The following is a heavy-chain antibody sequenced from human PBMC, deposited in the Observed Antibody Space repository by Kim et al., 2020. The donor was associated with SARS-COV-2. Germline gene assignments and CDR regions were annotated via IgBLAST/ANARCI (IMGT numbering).Heavy chain of an antibody. V-gene: IGHV1-2*05. D-gene: IGHD2-21*01. Sequence: ASVKVSCEASGYTLFDYYIHWLRQAPGQGLEWMGRVNVPGQRFKGRVTMTWDTSINTAYMDLTRLQSDDTGVYYCARDRGGENSVPVFDLWGQGTMVSVSS. CDR3: ARDRGGENSVPVFDL. J-gene: IGHJ3*01. CDR2: VN. CDR1: GYTLFDYY.